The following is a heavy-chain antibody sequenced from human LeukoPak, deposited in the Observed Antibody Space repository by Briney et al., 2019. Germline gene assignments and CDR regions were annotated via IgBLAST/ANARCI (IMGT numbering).Heavy chain of an antibody. D-gene: IGHD3-22*01. CDR1: GFTFSSYA. CDR2: ISGSGGST. V-gene: IGHV3-23*01. J-gene: IGHJ4*02. Sequence: GGSLRLSCAASGFTFSSYAMSWVRQAPGKGLEWVSAISGSGGSTYYADSVKGRFTISRDNSKNTLYLQMNSLRAEDTAVYYCAKGLSIRYYYDSSGYYSDYWGQGTLVTVSS. CDR3: AKGLSIRYYYDSSGYYSDY.